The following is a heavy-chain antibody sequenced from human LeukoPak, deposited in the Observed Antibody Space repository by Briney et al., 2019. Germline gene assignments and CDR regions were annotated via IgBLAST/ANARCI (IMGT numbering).Heavy chain of an antibody. Sequence: SETLSLTCAVYGGSFSGYYWSWIRQPPGKGLEWIGEINHSGSTNYNPSLKSRVTISVDTSKNQFSLKLSSVTAADTAVYYCARGRDSSGYYSPDFDYWGQGTLVTVSS. J-gene: IGHJ4*02. CDR1: GGSFSGYY. CDR3: ARGRDSSGYYSPDFDY. V-gene: IGHV4-34*01. D-gene: IGHD3-22*01. CDR2: INHSGST.